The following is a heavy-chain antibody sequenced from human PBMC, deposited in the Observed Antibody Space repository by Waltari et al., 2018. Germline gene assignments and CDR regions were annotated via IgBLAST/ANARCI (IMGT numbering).Heavy chain of an antibody. CDR1: GFTFSSYG. D-gene: IGHD1-7*01. CDR2: IWYDGSNK. J-gene: IGHJ4*02. CDR3: ARDGKLVGTTLFDY. Sequence: QVQLVESGGGVVQPGRSLRLSCAASGFTFSSYGMPWVRPAPGKGLEWVAVIWYDGSNKYYADSVKGRFTISRDNSKNTLYLQMNSLRAEDTAVYYCARDGKLVGTTLFDYWGQGTLVTVSS. V-gene: IGHV3-33*01.